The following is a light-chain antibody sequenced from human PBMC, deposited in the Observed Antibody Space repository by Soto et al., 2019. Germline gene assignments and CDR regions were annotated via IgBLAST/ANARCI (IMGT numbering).Light chain of an antibody. J-gene: IGLJ2*01. CDR1: SGHSSYA. Sequence: QPVQTQSPSASASLGASVKLTCTLSSGHSSYAIAWHQQQPEKGPRYLMKLDSDGSHTKGDAIPDRFSGSSSGAERYLTISSLQSEDEADYYSQTWGTGIHVVFGGGTKLTVL. V-gene: IGLV4-69*01. CDR3: QTWGTGIHVV. CDR2: LDSDGSH.